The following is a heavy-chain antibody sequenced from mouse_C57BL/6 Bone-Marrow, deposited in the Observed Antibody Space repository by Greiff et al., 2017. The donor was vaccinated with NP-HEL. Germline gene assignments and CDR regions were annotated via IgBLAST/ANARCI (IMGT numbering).Heavy chain of an antibody. CDR1: GYTFTSYG. J-gene: IGHJ3*01. D-gene: IGHD2-4*01. Sequence: VQLQESGAELARPGASVKLSCKASGYTFTSYGISWVKQRTGQGLEWIGEIYPRSGNTYYNEKFKGKATLTADKSSSTAYMELRSLTSEDSAVYFCARGDDYDLAYWGQGTLVTVSA. V-gene: IGHV1-81*01. CDR2: IYPRSGNT. CDR3: ARGDDYDLAY.